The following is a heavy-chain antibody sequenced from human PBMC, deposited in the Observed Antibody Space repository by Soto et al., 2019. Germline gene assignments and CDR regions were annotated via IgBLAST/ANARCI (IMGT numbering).Heavy chain of an antibody. V-gene: IGHV3-23*01. J-gene: IGHJ3*02. D-gene: IGHD2-15*01. CDR1: GFTFRGHA. Sequence: EVRVLESGGDLVQPGGSLRLSCEGSGFTFRGHAMTWIRQAPGKGPEWVSTITADGSAYYADSVKGRFAMSRDASERTLYLQMSSLGVEDTAAYYCAPHVSCAGGSCQYDAFAIRGQGTVVTVSS. CDR2: ITADGSA. CDR3: APHVSCAGGSCQYDAFAI.